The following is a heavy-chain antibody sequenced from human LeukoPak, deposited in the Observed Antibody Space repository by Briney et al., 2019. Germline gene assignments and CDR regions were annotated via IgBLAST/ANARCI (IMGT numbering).Heavy chain of an antibody. CDR2: IYSSGST. CDR1: GGSISSYY. D-gene: IGHD3-22*01. CDR3: ARDSNPLGVVGTLDY. Sequence: SETLSPTCTVSGGSISSYYWSWIRQPAGKGLEWIGRIYSSGSTNYNPSLKSRVTMSVDTSKNQFSLKLSSVTAADTAVYYCARDSNPLGVVGTLDYWGQGTLVTVSS. J-gene: IGHJ4*02. V-gene: IGHV4-4*07.